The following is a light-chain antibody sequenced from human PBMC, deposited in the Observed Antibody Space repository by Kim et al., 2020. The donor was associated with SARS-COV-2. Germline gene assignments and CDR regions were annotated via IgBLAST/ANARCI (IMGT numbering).Light chain of an antibody. CDR3: QVWDSSTWV. Sequence: SVARGQPARITCGGNNIGSKNVHWYQQKPGQAPVLVIYRDSNRPSGIPERFSGSNSGNTATLTISRAQAGDEADYYCQVWDSSTWVFGGGTQLTVL. CDR2: RDS. J-gene: IGLJ3*02. CDR1: NIGSKN. V-gene: IGLV3-9*01.